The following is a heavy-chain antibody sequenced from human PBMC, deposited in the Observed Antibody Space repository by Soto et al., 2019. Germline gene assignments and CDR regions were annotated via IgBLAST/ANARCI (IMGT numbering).Heavy chain of an antibody. CDR1: GSSFSRYS. J-gene: IGHJ4*01. V-gene: IGHV1-69*13. Sequence: SAVKLTCKACGSSFSRYSISWVRQAPGQGREWMGWVIPIFGTANYAQKFQGRVTITADESTNTAYMELSSPRSEATAVYYCVRAHYYDSSGYYYARGGYYFDY. CDR2: VIPIFGTA. D-gene: IGHD3-22*01. CDR3: VRAHYYDSSGYYYARGGYYFDY.